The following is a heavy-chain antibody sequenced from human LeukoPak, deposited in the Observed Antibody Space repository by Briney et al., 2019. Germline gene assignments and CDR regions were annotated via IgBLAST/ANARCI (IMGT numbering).Heavy chain of an antibody. CDR2: IIPILGIA. Sequence: ASVKVSCKASGGTFSSYAISWVRQAPGQGLEWMGRIIPILGIANYAQKFQGRVTITADKSTSTAYMELSSLRSEDTAVYYCARQVYYYDSSGYYTNYFDYWGQGTLVTVSS. J-gene: IGHJ4*02. CDR3: ARQVYYYDSSGYYTNYFDY. D-gene: IGHD3-22*01. CDR1: GGTFSSYA. V-gene: IGHV1-69*04.